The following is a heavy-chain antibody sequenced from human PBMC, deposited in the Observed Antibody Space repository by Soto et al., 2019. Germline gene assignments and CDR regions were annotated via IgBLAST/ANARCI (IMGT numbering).Heavy chain of an antibody. CDR3: AKGRYSYDSSGHDY. CDR1: GFAFSSHA. V-gene: IGHV3-23*01. J-gene: IGHJ4*02. CDR2: ISGSGGRT. Sequence: GGSLRLSCAASGFAFSSHAMNWVRQAPGKGLEWVSGISGSGGRTYYADSVKGRFTISRDNSKNTLDLQMNSLRAEDTAVYYCAKGRYSYDSSGHDYWGLGTLVTVSS. D-gene: IGHD3-22*01.